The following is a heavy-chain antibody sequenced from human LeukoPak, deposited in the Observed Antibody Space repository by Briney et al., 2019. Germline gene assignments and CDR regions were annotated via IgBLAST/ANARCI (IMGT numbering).Heavy chain of an antibody. V-gene: IGHV6-1*01. D-gene: IGHD7-27*01. Sequence: SQTLSLTCAISGDSVSSNSAAWNWIRQSPARGLEWLGRTYYRSKWYNDYAVSVKSRITINPDTSRNQFSLQLESVTPDDTAMYYCTRTGVFADSWGQGTLVTASS. CDR2: TYYRSKWYN. J-gene: IGHJ4*02. CDR1: GDSVSSNSAA. CDR3: TRTGVFADS.